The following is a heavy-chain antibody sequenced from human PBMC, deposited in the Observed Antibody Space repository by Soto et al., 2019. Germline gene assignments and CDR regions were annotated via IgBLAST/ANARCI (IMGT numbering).Heavy chain of an antibody. CDR2: INHSGST. D-gene: IGHD2-2*01. J-gene: IGHJ4*02. CDR3: ARWGIVVVPAAKRRGDY. CDR1: GGSFSGYY. Sequence: QVQLQQWGAGLLKPSETLSLTCAVYGGSFSGYYWSWIRQPQGKGLEWIGEINHSGSTNYNPSLKSRVTISVDTSKNQFSLKLSSVTAADTAVYYCARWGIVVVPAAKRRGDYWGQGTLVTVSS. V-gene: IGHV4-34*01.